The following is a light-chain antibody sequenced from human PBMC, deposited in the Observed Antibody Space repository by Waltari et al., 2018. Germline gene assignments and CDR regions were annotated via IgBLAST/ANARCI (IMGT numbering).Light chain of an antibody. CDR1: SSDVGAYKY. Sequence: QSALTQPRSVSASPGQSVTISCTGTSSDVGAYKYVHWYQQHPGKAPTVIIFDVSERPSGVPHRFSGSKSGNTASLTISGLQADDEADYYCCSYAGNFNLIFGGGTTVTVL. V-gene: IGLV2-11*01. J-gene: IGLJ2*01. CDR2: DVS. CDR3: CSYAGNFNLI.